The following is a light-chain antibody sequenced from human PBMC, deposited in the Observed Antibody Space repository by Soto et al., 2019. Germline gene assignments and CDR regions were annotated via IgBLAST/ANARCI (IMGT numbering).Light chain of an antibody. J-gene: IGKJ1*01. CDR2: DAS. Sequence: ETLMTQSPVTLSVSXXXXVTLSCRASQSIGNNLAWYQQVDGESPRLLIYDASTRAAGVSARFSGSGSATEFTLTISSLRSEDFGVYYCQQYKNWPRTFGPGTK. V-gene: IGKV3-15*01. CDR1: QSIGNN. CDR3: QQYKNWPRT.